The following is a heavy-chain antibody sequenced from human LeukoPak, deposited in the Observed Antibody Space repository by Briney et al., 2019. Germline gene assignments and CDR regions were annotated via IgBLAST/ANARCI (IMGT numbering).Heavy chain of an antibody. CDR1: GGTFSSYT. CDR2: IIPILGIA. J-gene: IGHJ4*02. V-gene: IGHV1-69*04. Sequence: EASVKVSCKASGGTFSSYTISWVRQAPGQGREWMGRIIPILGIANYAQKFQGRVTITADKSTSTAYMELSSLRSEDTAAYYCAREAGSYGLYYFDYWGQGTLVTVSS. D-gene: IGHD5-18*01. CDR3: AREAGSYGLYYFDY.